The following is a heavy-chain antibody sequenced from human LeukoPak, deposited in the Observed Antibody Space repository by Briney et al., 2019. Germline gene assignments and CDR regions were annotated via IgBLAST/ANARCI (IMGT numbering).Heavy chain of an antibody. CDR2: IYYSGST. CDR1: GGSISSYY. J-gene: IGHJ4*02. Sequence: PSETLSLTCTVSGGSISSYYWSWIRQPPGKGLEWIGYIYYSGSTNYNPSLKSRVTISVDTSKNQFSLKLSSVTAADTAVYYCARLYYGSGRSYYLDYWGQGTLVTVSS. V-gene: IGHV4-59*08. CDR3: ARLYYGSGRSYYLDY. D-gene: IGHD6-19*01.